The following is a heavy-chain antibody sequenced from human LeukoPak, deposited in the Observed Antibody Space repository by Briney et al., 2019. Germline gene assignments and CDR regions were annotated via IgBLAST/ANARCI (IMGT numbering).Heavy chain of an antibody. Sequence: PGGSLRLSCAASGFTFSSYAMHWVRQAPGKGLEWVAVISSGGSNKYYANSVKGRFTISRDISRNTLFLQMNSLRAEDTAVYYCARVPYCSDGSCYPVFDYWGQGTLVTVSS. CDR3: ARVPYCSDGSCYPVFDY. CDR2: ISSGGSNK. J-gene: IGHJ4*02. D-gene: IGHD2-15*01. CDR1: GFTFSSYA. V-gene: IGHV3-30*04.